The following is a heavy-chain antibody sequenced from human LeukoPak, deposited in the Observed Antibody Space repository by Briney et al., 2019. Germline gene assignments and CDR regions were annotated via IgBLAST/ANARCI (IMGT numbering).Heavy chain of an antibody. CDR1: GFTFSSYA. CDR2: ISGSGGST. J-gene: IGHJ4*02. Sequence: GGPLRLSCAASGFTFSSYAMSWVRQAPGKGLEWVSAISGSGGSTYYADSVKGRFTISRDNSKNTLYLQMNSLRAEDTAVYYCAKGSSWYYYFDYWGQGTLVTVSS. V-gene: IGHV3-23*01. D-gene: IGHD6-13*01. CDR3: AKGSSWYYYFDY.